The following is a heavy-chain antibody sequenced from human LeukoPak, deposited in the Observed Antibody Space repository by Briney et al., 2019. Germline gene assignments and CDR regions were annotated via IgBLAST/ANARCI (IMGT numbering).Heavy chain of an antibody. CDR2: IYYSGST. D-gene: IGHD3-10*01. V-gene: IGHV4-59*01. CDR3: AAVLRFGEAEGYAFDI. J-gene: IGHJ3*02. CDR1: GGSISSYY. Sequence: SETLSLTCTVSGGSISSYYWSWIRQPPGKGLEWIGYIYYSGSTNYNPSLKSRVTISVDTSKNQLSLKLSSVTAADTAVYYCAAVLRFGEAEGYAFDIWGQGTMVTVSS.